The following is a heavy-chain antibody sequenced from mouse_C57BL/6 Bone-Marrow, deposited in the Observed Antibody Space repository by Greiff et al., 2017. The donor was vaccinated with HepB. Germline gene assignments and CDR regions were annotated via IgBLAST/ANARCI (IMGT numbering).Heavy chain of an antibody. J-gene: IGHJ4*01. Sequence: EVQLQESVAELVRPGASVKLSRTASGFNIKNTYMHWVKQRPEQGLEWIGRIDPANGNTKYAPEFQGKATIPADTSSNTAYLQLSSLASEDTAIYYCARGLYYGNFHYAMDYLGQGTSVTVTT. CDR2: IDPANGNT. D-gene: IGHD2-1*01. CDR3: ARGLYYGNFHYAMDY. CDR1: GFNIKNTY. V-gene: IGHV14-3*01.